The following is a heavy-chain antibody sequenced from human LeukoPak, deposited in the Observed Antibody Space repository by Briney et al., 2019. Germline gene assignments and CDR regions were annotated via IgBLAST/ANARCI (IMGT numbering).Heavy chain of an antibody. J-gene: IGHJ5*02. D-gene: IGHD3-22*01. CDR3: ARDDLLHRNWFDP. V-gene: IGHV3-74*01. Sequence: PGGSLRLSCEASGFTFSSYWMHWARQIPGKGLMWVSRIESNGLTLYADSVRDRFTISRDNAKNSLYLQMNSLRVEDTAFYYCARDDLLHRNWFDPWGQGTLVTVSS. CDR1: GFTFSSYW. CDR2: IESNGLT.